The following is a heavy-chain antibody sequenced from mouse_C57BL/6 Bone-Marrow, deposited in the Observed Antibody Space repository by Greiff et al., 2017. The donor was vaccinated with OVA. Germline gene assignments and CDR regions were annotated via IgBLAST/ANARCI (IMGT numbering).Heavy chain of an antibody. D-gene: IGHD4-1*01. J-gene: IGHJ4*01. CDR1: GYTFTSYW. Sequence: QVHVKQPGAELVRPGSSVKLSCKASGYTFTSYWMHWVKQRPIQGLEWIGNIDPSDSETHYNQKFKDKATLTVDKSSSTAYMQLSSLTSEDSAVYYCARWNWDAMDYWGQGTSVTVSS. CDR2: IDPSDSET. V-gene: IGHV1-52*01. CDR3: ARWNWDAMDY.